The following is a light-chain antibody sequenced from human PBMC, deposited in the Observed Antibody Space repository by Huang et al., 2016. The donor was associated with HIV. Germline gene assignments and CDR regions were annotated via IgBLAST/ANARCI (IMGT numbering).Light chain of an antibody. J-gene: IGKJ2*01. Sequence: DIQLTQSPSSLSARAGDRVTITCRASQHISSYLNWYQQKPGKAPKLLIYAASSLQSGVPSRFSGSGSGTDFTLTISSLQPEDFATYYCQQYYSTLLYTFGQGTKLEIK. CDR1: QHISSY. CDR3: QQYYSTLLYT. CDR2: AAS. V-gene: IGKV1-39*01.